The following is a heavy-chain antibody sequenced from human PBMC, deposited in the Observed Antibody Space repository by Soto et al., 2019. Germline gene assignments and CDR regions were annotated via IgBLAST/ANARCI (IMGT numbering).Heavy chain of an antibody. D-gene: IGHD6-13*01. V-gene: IGHV4-39*01. CDR3: ARRSYSSSWYEGDWFDP. Sequence: QLQLQESGPGLVKPSETLSLTCTVSGGSISSSSYYWGWIRQPPGKGLEWIGSIYYSGSTYYNPSLKSRVTISVDTSKNQFSLKLSSVTAADTAVYYCARRSYSSSWYEGDWFDPWGQGTLVTVSS. CDR1: GGSISSSSYY. CDR2: IYYSGST. J-gene: IGHJ5*02.